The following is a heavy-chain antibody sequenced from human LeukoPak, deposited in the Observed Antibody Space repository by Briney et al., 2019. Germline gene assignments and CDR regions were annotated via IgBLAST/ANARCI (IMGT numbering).Heavy chain of an antibody. V-gene: IGHV3-74*01. Sequence: PGGSLRLSCAASGFTFSGSWMHWVRHAPGKGLVWVSYINKDGSSTKYADPVKGRFTISRDNAKNTLYLQMNGLRVEDTAVYYCAGSGSYSIWGQGTLVTVSS. CDR1: GFTFSGSW. CDR2: INKDGSST. CDR3: AGSGSYSI. J-gene: IGHJ4*02. D-gene: IGHD1-26*01.